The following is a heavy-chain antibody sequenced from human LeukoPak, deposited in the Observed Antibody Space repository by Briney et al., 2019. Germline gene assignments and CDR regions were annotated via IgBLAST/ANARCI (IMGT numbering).Heavy chain of an antibody. D-gene: IGHD3-16*02. CDR2: IDPSDSYT. CDR1: GYSFTGYW. J-gene: IGHJ4*02. Sequence: GESLRISCKGSGYSFTGYWITWVRQMPGKGLEWMGRIDPSDSYTNYSPSFQGHVTISADRSISTAYLQWSSLKASDTAMYYCARLGDLSGKGSWYFDYWGQGTLVTVSS. V-gene: IGHV5-10-1*01. CDR3: ARLGDLSGKGSWYFDY.